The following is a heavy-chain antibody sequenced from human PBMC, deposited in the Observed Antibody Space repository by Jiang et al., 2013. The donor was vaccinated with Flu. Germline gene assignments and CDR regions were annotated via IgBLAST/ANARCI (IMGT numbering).Heavy chain of an antibody. J-gene: IGHJ4*02. Sequence: QLVESGGGVVHPGESLRLSCVASGYSFSNYKMHWVRQAPGTGLEWLAVISSDGRAKDYGDSVQGRFTISREDSKNTLFLQIDSLRFEDTAVYYCARDMGLLQRYFLDYWGQGTLVTVSS. CDR2: ISSDGRAK. D-gene: IGHD6-25*01. CDR3: ARDMGLLQRYFLDY. CDR1: GYSFSNYK. V-gene: IGHV3-30-3*01.